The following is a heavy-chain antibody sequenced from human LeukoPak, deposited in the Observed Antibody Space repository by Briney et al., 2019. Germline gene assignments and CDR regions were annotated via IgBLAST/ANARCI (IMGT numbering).Heavy chain of an antibody. CDR2: INPSGGST. CDR1: GYTFTSYY. V-gene: IGHV1-46*01. D-gene: IGHD6-25*01. CDR3: ARDLSGWGVDY. J-gene: IGHJ4*02. Sequence: ASVKVSCKASGYTFTSYYMHWVRQAPGQGLEWMGIINPSGGSTSYAQKFQGRVTMTRDMSTSTVYMELSSLRSEDTAVYYCARDLSGWGVDYWGQGTLVTVSS.